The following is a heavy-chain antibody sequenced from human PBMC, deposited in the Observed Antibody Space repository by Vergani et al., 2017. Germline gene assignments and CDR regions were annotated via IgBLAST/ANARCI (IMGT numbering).Heavy chain of an antibody. D-gene: IGHD3-3*01. CDR2: ISRSSTNI. Sequence: EVQLLESGGGLVKPGGSLRLSCAASGFTFSSSNMNWVRQAPGKGLEWVTSISRSSTNIYYADSLKGRFTISRDNAKNSLYLQMNSLRAEDTAVYYCATGIIGTWGQGTLVTVSS. CDR1: GFTFSSSN. J-gene: IGHJ5*02. CDR3: ATGIIGT. V-gene: IGHV3-21*01.